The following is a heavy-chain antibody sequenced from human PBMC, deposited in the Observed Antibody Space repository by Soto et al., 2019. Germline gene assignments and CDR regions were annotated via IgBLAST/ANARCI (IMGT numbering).Heavy chain of an antibody. J-gene: IGHJ5*02. CDR2: IYYSGST. CDR3: ARQLGAVAGQAGNCFDP. Sequence: QLQLQESGPGLVKPAETLSLTCTVSGGSISSSSYYWGWIRQPPGKGLEWIGSIYYSGSTYYNPALKSRVHISVDTSKNQFSLKLSSVTAADTAVYYRARQLGAVAGQAGNCFDPWGQGTLVTVSS. D-gene: IGHD6-19*01. CDR1: GGSISSSSYY. V-gene: IGHV4-39*01.